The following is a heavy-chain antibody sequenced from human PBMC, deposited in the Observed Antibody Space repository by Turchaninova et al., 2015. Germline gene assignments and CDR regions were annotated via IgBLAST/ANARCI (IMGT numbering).Heavy chain of an antibody. CDR2: IYFSGNT. D-gene: IGHD3-10*01. CDR1: GDSLRGSY. V-gene: IGHV4-59*01. CDR3: ARVRGLVPDAFDI. J-gene: IGHJ3*02. Sequence: QVQLQESGPGLVKPSETLSPNFTVAGDSLRGSYWSWIRQPPGERLEWIGYIYFSGNTNYNPALKSRVTFSLDTSRNQFSLKLNSVTAADTAVYYCARVRGLVPDAFDIWGQGTMVTVSS.